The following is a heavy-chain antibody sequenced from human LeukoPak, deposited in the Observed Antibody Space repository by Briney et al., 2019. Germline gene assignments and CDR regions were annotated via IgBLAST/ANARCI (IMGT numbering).Heavy chain of an antibody. CDR2: IIPIFGTA. CDR1: GGTFSSYA. J-gene: IGHJ4*02. D-gene: IGHD5-18*01. V-gene: IGHV1-69*05. CDR3: ARVRYSYGYEPFDY. Sequence: ASVKVSCKASGGTFSSYAISWVRQAPGQGLEWMGGIIPIFGTANYAQKFQGRVTITTDESTSTAYMELRGLRSEDTAVYYCARVRYSYGYEPFDYWGQGTLVTVSS.